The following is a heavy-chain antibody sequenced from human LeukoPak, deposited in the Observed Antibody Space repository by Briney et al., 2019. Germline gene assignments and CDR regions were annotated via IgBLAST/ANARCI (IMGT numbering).Heavy chain of an antibody. D-gene: IGHD2-15*01. Sequence: GGSLRLSCAASGFTFSSYEMNWVRQAPGKGLEWVAFIRYDGSNKYFADSLKGRFTISRDNSKNTLYLQMNSLRPEDTAAYYCAKDWRRIVVVGPITRHGNYMDVWGKGTTVTISS. CDR2: IRYDGSNK. CDR1: GFTFSSYE. CDR3: AKDWRRIVVVGPITRHGNYMDV. J-gene: IGHJ6*03. V-gene: IGHV3-30*02.